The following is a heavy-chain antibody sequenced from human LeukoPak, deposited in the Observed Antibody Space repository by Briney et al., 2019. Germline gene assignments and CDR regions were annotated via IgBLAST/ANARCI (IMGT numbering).Heavy chain of an antibody. CDR3: ARAGLVRGVPHDY. D-gene: IGHD3-10*01. J-gene: IGHJ4*02. V-gene: IGHV3-48*01. CDR1: GFTFSSYS. Sequence: GGSLRLSCAASGFTFSSYSMNWVRQAPGKGLEWVSYISSSSSTIYYADSVKGRFTISRDNAKKSLYLQMNSLRAEDTAVYYCARAGLVRGVPHDYWGQGTLVTVSS. CDR2: ISSSSSTI.